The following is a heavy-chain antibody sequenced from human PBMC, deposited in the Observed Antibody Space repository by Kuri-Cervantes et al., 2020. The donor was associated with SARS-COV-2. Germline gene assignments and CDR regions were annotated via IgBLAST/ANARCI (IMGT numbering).Heavy chain of an antibody. CDR1: GFTFSSYS. CDR2: ISSSSSTI. D-gene: IGHD2-8*01. Sequence: GESLKISCAASGFTFSSYSMNWVRQAPGKGLEWVSYISSSSSTIYYADSVKGRFTISRDNAKNSLYLQMNSLRDEDTAVYYCASEGVRDIYYYYYYGMDVWGQGTTVTVSS. CDR3: ASEGVRDIYYYYYYGMDV. V-gene: IGHV3-48*02. J-gene: IGHJ6*02.